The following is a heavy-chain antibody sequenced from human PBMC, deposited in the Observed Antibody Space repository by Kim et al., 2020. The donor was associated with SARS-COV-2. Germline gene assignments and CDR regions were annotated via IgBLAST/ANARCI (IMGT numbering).Heavy chain of an antibody. Sequence: ETIYAQKFQGRVTMTEDTSTDTAYMELSSLRSEDTAVYYCATDRGAALDYWGQGTLVTVSS. J-gene: IGHJ4*02. V-gene: IGHV1-24*01. CDR2: ET. CDR3: ATDRGAALDY. D-gene: IGHD1-26*01.